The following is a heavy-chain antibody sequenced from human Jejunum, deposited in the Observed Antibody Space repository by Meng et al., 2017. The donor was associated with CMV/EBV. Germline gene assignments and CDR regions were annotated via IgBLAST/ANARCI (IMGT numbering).Heavy chain of an antibody. J-gene: IGHJ6*02. V-gene: IGHV1-2*02. CDR3: ARDLRFLGRCYGMDV. CDR1: YTFTGYY. CDR2: INPNSGGA. Sequence: YTFTGYYMHWVRQAPGQGLEWMGWINPNSGGANYAQKFLGRVTMARDTSISTAYMELSSLRSDDTAVYYCARDLRFLGRCYGMDVWGQGTTVTVSS. D-gene: IGHD3-3*01.